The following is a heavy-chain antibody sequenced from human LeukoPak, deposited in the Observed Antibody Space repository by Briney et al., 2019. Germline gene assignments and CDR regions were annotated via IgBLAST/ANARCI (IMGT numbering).Heavy chain of an antibody. CDR2: ISGSGGST. CDR3: AKTPLYYDFWSGYYPPDY. Sequence: GGSLRLSCTASGFTFSSYAMNWVRQAPGKGLEWVSAISGSGGSTYYADSVKGRFTISRDNSKNTLYLQMNSLRAEDTAVYYCAKTPLYYDFWSGYYPPDYWGQGTLVTVSS. J-gene: IGHJ4*02. V-gene: IGHV3-23*01. CDR1: GFTFSSYA. D-gene: IGHD3-3*01.